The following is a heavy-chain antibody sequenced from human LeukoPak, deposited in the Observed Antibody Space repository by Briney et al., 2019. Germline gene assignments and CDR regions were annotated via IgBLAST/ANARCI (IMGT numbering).Heavy chain of an antibody. J-gene: IGHJ4*02. CDR1: GFTFSNYA. CDR3: AKVSRGRGYSYGFISGDYFDY. D-gene: IGHD5-18*01. V-gene: IGHV3-23*01. CDR2: ISGSASST. Sequence: GGSLRLSCAASGFTFSNYAMSWVRQAPGKGLEWVSAISGSASSTYHADSVKGRFTISRDNSKNTLYLQMNSLRAEDTAVYYCAKVSRGRGYSYGFISGDYFDYWGQGTLVTVSS.